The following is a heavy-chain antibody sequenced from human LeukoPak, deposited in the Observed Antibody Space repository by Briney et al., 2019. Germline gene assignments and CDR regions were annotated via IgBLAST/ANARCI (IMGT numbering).Heavy chain of an antibody. CDR2: IHYSGST. D-gene: IGHD3-3*01. CDR3: ARGVAYYDFWSGYSSSYYYYYYMDV. Sequence: SDTLSLTCTVSGGSISSSSYYWGWIRQPPGKGLEWIGSIHYSGSTNYKPSLKSRVNISVDTSKNQFALKLSSVTAADTAVYYCARGVAYYDFWSGYSSSYYYYYYMDVWGKGTTVTVSS. CDR1: GGSISSSSYY. J-gene: IGHJ6*03. V-gene: IGHV4-39*06.